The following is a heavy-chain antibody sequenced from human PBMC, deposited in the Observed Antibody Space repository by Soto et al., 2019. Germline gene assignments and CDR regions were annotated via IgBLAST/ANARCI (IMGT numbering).Heavy chain of an antibody. D-gene: IGHD3-22*01. CDR1: GFTFSFCA. Sequence: EVQLLESGGGLVQPGGSLRLSCAASGFTFSFCAMSWVRQAPGKGLKWVSGIRGSGGDTYYADSVRGRFTISRDNSKNTLYLPISSLRVEHTAVYYYVKGHCDSYYYFEYWGHGTLVTVSS. V-gene: IGHV3-23*01. J-gene: IGHJ4*01. CDR3: VKGHCDSYYYFEY. CDR2: IRGSGGDT.